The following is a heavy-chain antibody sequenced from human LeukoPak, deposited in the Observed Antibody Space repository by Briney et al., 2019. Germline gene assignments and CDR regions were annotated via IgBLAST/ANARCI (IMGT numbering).Heavy chain of an antibody. CDR3: ASEKLRCLSY. CDR2: ILYDGSNE. J-gene: IGHJ4*02. CDR1: GFTFNTYG. Sequence: GGSLRLSCATSGFTFNTYGMHWVRQAPGKGLEWVAFILYDGSNEYYADSVKGRFTISRDSSENTLYLQMNRLRAEDTAVYYCASEKLRCLSYWGQGTLVTVSS. V-gene: IGHV3-30*19. D-gene: IGHD4-17*01.